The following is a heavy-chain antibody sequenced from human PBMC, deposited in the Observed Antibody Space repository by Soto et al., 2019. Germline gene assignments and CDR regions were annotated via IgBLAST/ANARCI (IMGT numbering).Heavy chain of an antibody. V-gene: IGHV4-59*01. CDR1: GGSISSFY. D-gene: IGHD2-2*01. Sequence: SETLSLTCTVSGGSISSFYWSWIRQPPWKGLEWIGYIYYSGSPNYNPSLKSRVTISVDTSKNQFSLKLSSVTAADTAVYYCARDLGYCSSTNCYPYFDPWGQGTLVTVSS. CDR2: IYYSGSP. J-gene: IGHJ5*02. CDR3: ARDLGYCSSTNCYPYFDP.